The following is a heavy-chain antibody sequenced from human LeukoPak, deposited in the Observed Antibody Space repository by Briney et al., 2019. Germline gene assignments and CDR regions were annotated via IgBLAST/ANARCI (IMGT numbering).Heavy chain of an antibody. CDR1: GFTFSNYA. Sequence: GGSLRLSCAASGFTFSNYAMSWVRQAPGKGLEWVSAVSANGVTTDYADSVKGRFTISRDNSKNTLHLQMNSLRVEDTAVYYCARSSDRTVWGQGTLVTVSS. J-gene: IGHJ4*02. CDR3: ARSSDRTV. D-gene: IGHD4-17*01. CDR2: VSANGVTT. V-gene: IGHV3-23*01.